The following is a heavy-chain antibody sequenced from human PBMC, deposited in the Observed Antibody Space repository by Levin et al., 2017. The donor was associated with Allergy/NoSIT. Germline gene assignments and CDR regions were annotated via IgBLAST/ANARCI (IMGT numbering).Heavy chain of an antibody. Sequence: LSLPCAASGFPFSSYAMSWVRQAPGKGLEWVSAISGSGGSTYYADSVKGRFTISRDNSKNTLYLQMNSLRAEDTAVYYCAKDLTDYYDSSGYYPNDAFDIWGQGTMVTVSS. CDR3: AKDLTDYYDSSGYYPNDAFDI. D-gene: IGHD3-22*01. CDR1: GFPFSSYA. J-gene: IGHJ3*02. CDR2: ISGSGGST. V-gene: IGHV3-23*01.